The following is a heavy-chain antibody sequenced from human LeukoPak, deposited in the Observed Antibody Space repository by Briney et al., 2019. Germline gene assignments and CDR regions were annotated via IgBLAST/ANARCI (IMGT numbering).Heavy chain of an antibody. D-gene: IGHD6-19*01. CDR2: ISAYNANT. V-gene: IGHV1-18*01. CDR3: ARVQGSSGWYIFDY. J-gene: IGHJ4*02. Sequence: GVSVKVSCKASGYTFTSFGISWVRQAPGQGLEWMGWISAYNANTNFAQNLQGRVTMTTDTSTSTAYMELRSLRSDDTAVYYCARVQGSSGWYIFDYWGQGALVTVSS. CDR1: GYTFTSFG.